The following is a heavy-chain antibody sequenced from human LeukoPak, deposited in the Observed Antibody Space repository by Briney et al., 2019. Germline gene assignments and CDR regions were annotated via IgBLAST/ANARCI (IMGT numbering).Heavy chain of an antibody. CDR3: AKDHSTGYCSSTSCYSEDAFDI. V-gene: IGHV3-23*01. CDR2: ISGSGGST. J-gene: IGHJ3*02. Sequence: GGSLRLSCAASGFTFSSYAMSWVRQAPGKGLERVSAISGSGGSTYYADSVKGRFTISRDNSKNTLYLQMNSLRAEDTAVYYCAKDHSTGYCSSTSCYSEDAFDIWGQGTMVTVSS. D-gene: IGHD2-2*01. CDR1: GFTFSSYA.